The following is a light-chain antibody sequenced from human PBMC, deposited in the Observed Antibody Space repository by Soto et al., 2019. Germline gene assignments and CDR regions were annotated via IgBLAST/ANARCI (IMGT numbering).Light chain of an antibody. CDR2: GAS. Sequence: ETVITQSPATLSLSPGERATLSCRASQSVSTNLAWYQHKPGQAPRLLISGASTRATGLPARFSGSGSGTEFTLTISSLQSEDFAVYYCQQYNNWPGTFGQGTKVDIK. CDR1: QSVSTN. V-gene: IGKV3-15*01. J-gene: IGKJ1*01. CDR3: QQYNNWPGT.